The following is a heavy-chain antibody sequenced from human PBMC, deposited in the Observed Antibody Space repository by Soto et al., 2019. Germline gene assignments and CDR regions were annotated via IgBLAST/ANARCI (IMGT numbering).Heavy chain of an antibody. CDR1: GFSFSVHW. V-gene: IGHV3-74*01. D-gene: IGHD2-8*01. J-gene: IGHJ3*02. CDR3: ARVRGYLSNGVCNSEGVDM. CDR2: INHDGTTT. Sequence: EVQLVESGGGLVQPGGSLRLSCAASGFSFSVHWMHWVRQAPGKGLMWVSHINHDGTTTTYADSVKGRFTTSRDNAENTVYLQMHSLRAEDTALYYCARVRGYLSNGVCNSEGVDMWGQGKTVTVSS.